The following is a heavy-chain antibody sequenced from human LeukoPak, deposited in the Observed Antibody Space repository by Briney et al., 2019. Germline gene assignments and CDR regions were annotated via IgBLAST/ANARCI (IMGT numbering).Heavy chain of an antibody. CDR3: AGDRWRGAPDYFDC. V-gene: IGHV3-30*03. D-gene: IGHD1-26*01. CDR2: VSKDTVTK. J-gene: IGHJ4*02. CDR1: GFSLTHDA. Sequence: GGSLRLSCAASGFSLTHDAIHWVRQAPGKGLEWVAVVSKDTVTKFYRDSVKGRFTVSTDSSKNTVYLQMTGLRSEDTAVYYCAGDRWRGAPDYFDCWGQGTLVTVSS.